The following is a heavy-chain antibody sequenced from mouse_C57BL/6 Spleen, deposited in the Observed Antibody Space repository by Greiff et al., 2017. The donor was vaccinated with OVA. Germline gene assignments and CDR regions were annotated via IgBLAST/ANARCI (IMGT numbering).Heavy chain of an antibody. V-gene: IGHV1-61*01. J-gene: IGHJ3*01. CDR3: ALITTVVEGWFAY. CDR1: GYTFTSYW. CDR2: IYPSDSET. Sequence: QVQLKQPGAELVRPGSSVKLSCKASGYTFTSYWMDWVKQRPGQGLEWIGNIYPSDSETHYNQKFKDKATLTVDKSSSTAYMQLSSLTSEDSAVYDCALITTVVEGWFAYWGQGTLVTVSA. D-gene: IGHD1-1*01.